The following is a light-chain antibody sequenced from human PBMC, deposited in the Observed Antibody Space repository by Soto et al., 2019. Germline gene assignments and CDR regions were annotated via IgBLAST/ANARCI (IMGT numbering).Light chain of an antibody. J-gene: IGKJ2*01. Sequence: EIVLTQSPATLSLSPGERATLSCGASQSVSSSYLAWYQQKPGLAPRLLIYDASSRATGIPDRFSGSGSVTDFTLTISRLEPEDCAVYYCQQYGNSPYTFGQGTKLEIK. CDR1: QSVSSSY. CDR2: DAS. V-gene: IGKV3D-20*01. CDR3: QQYGNSPYT.